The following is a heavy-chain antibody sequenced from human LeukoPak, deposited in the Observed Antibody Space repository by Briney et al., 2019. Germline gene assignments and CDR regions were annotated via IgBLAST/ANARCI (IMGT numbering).Heavy chain of an antibody. D-gene: IGHD4-23*01. Sequence: ASVKVSCKASGCTFTSYYMHWVRQAPGQGLEWMGIINPSGGSTSYAQKFQGRVTMTRDTSTCTVYMELSSLRSEDTAVYYCASLGGNSEYFQHWGQGTLVTVSS. J-gene: IGHJ1*01. CDR1: GCTFTSYY. CDR3: ASLGGNSEYFQH. V-gene: IGHV1-46*01. CDR2: INPSGGST.